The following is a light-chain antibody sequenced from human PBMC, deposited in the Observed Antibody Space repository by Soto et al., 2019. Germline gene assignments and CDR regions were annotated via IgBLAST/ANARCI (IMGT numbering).Light chain of an antibody. CDR3: QQYNNWWT. Sequence: EIVMTQSPATLSVSPGERATLSCRASQSVNSNLAWYQQKPGQAPRLLISGASTRATGIPARFSGSGSETEFTLTISSLQSEDFAVYYGQQYNNWWTCGQGTKVEMK. J-gene: IGKJ1*01. V-gene: IGKV3-15*01. CDR2: GAS. CDR1: QSVNSN.